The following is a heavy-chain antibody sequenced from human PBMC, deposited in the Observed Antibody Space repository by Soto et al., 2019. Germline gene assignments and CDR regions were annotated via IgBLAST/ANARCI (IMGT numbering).Heavy chain of an antibody. CDR1: GFTFSSSA. V-gene: IGHV1-58*01. Sequence: GASVKVSCKTSGFTFSSSAVHWVRQARGHRLQWIGWIDVGSANANYAQMLQERVTISRDMSTSTAYMELSSLRFEDTAVYYCARDLGGWPDYWGQGTLVTVSS. J-gene: IGHJ4*02. CDR3: ARDLGGWPDY. D-gene: IGHD2-15*01. CDR2: IDVGSANA.